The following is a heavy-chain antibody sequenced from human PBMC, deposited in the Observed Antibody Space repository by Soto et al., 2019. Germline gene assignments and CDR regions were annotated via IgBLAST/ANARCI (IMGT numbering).Heavy chain of an antibody. CDR3: ARVTSLIAAAGTGDAFDI. J-gene: IGHJ3*02. CDR1: GFTFSSYA. CDR2: ISYDGSNK. D-gene: IGHD6-13*01. Sequence: QVQLVESGGGVVQPGRSLRLSCAASGFTFSSYAMHWVRQAPGKGLEWVAVISYDGSNKYYADSVKGRFTISRDNSKNTLYLQMNSLRAEDTAVYYCARVTSLIAAAGTGDAFDIWGQGTMVTVSS. V-gene: IGHV3-30-3*01.